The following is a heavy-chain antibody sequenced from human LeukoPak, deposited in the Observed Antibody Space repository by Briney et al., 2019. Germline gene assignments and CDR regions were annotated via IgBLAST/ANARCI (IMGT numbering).Heavy chain of an antibody. CDR3: ARDTSRTMDV. CDR1: GFTFSSYA. Sequence: GGSLRLSCAASGFTFSSYAMTWVRQAPGKGLEWVSPISVNGGTTYYADSVKGRFTISRDSSKDTLYLQMNSLRAEDTAVYFCARDTSRTMDVWGQGTTVTVSS. V-gene: IGHV3-23*01. J-gene: IGHJ6*02. CDR2: ISVNGGTT.